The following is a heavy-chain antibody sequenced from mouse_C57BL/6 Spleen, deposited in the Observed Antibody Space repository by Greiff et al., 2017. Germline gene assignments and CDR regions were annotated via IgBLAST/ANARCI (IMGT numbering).Heavy chain of an antibody. CDR1: GFTFTDYY. J-gene: IGHJ2*01. D-gene: IGHD1-1*01. CDR2: INPYNGGT. CDR3: AGGYYASIYGGYFDD. V-gene: IGHV1-19*01. Sequence: DVKLQQSGPGLVKPGASVKLSCTASGFTFTDYYMNWVRQSPGKGLEWIGVINPYNGGTTSNQKFNGKGPFTADTSSTQAYLQLNSLTSKASAVYYCAGGYYASIYGGYFDDWGKGTTLTVSS.